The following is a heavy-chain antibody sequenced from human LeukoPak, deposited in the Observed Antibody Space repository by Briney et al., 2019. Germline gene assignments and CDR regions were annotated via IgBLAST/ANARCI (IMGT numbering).Heavy chain of an antibody. CDR2: LYSGGNT. CDR1: GFTVSSNY. J-gene: IGHJ4*02. D-gene: IGHD1-26*01. CDR3: AREEWELRGTFYYFDY. V-gene: IGHV3-53*01. Sequence: GGSLRLSCVVSGFTVSSNYMSWVRQAPGKGLEWASVLYSGGNTYHADSVKGRFTISRDNAKNSLYLQMNSLRAEDTAVYYCAREEWELRGTFYYFDYWGQGTLVTVSS.